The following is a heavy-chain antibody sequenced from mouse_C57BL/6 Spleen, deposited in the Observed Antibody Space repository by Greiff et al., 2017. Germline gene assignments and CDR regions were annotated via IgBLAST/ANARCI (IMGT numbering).Heavy chain of an antibody. J-gene: IGHJ3*01. CDR1: GYTFTSYW. Sequence: QVQLQQPGAELVMPGASVKLSCKASGYTFTSYWMHWVKQRPGQGLEWIGEIDPSDSYTNYNQKLKGKSTLTVDKASSTAYMQLSSLTSEDSAVYYCARRDGYYAAWFAYWGQGTLVTVAA. CDR2: IDPSDSYT. D-gene: IGHD2-3*01. V-gene: IGHV1-69*01. CDR3: ARRDGYYAAWFAY.